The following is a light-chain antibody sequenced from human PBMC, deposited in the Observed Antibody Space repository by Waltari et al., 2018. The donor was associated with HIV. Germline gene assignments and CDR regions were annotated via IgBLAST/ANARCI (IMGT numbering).Light chain of an antibody. J-gene: IGLJ1*01. CDR1: SSDVGGYNY. CDR2: DVS. CDR3: CSYAGSSTYV. Sequence: QSALTQPASVSGSPGQSITISCSGTSSDVGGYNYVSWYQQHPGKAPKLMIYDVSKRPSGVSKRFHASKSGNSASLTISGLQAEDEADYYCCSYAGSSTYVFGTGTKVTVL. V-gene: IGLV2-23*02.